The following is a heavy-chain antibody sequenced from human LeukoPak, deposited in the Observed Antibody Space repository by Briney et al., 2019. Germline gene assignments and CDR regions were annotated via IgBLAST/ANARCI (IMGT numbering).Heavy chain of an antibody. Sequence: GGSLRLSCAASGFTFSGSAMHWVRQASGKGLEWVGRIRSKANSYATAYAASVKGRFTISRDDSKSTAYLQVNSLKTEDTAVYYCTRRGSYQFDGDYWGQGTLVTVSS. J-gene: IGHJ4*02. D-gene: IGHD1-26*01. CDR1: GFTFSGSA. CDR3: TRRGSYQFDGDY. V-gene: IGHV3-73*01. CDR2: IRSKANSYAT.